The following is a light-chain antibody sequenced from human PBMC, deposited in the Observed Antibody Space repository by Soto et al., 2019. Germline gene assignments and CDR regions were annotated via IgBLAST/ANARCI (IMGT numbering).Light chain of an antibody. CDR1: QAINIW. CDR3: QQYNSYSYT. CDR2: GAS. Sequence: DVQMTQSPSTLSASVGDSVTLTCRASQAINIWLAWYQQKPGKAPKLLIYGASTMESGVPSRFSGSGSGTEFTLTIYSLQPDDFATYYCQQYNSYSYTFGQGTKLEIK. J-gene: IGKJ2*01. V-gene: IGKV1-5*01.